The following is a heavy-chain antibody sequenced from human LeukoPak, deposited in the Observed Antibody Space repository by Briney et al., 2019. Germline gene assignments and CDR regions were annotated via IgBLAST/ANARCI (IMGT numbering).Heavy chain of an antibody. CDR1: GGSISSYY. CDR3: ARLFGHSYGPTLFDY. Sequence: SETLSLTCTVSGGSISSYYWSWIRQPPGKGLEWIGYIYYSGSTNYNPSLKSRVTISVDTSKNQFSLKLSPVTAADTAVYYCARLFGHSYGPTLFDYWGQGTLVTVSS. V-gene: IGHV4-59*08. CDR2: IYYSGST. J-gene: IGHJ4*02. D-gene: IGHD5-18*01.